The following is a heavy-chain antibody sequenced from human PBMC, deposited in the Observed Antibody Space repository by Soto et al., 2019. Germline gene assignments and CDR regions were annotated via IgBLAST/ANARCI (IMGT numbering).Heavy chain of an antibody. CDR1: GGSISSYY. CDR3: ARDVYDSSGYSGREL. Sequence: SETLSLTCTVSGGSISSYYWSWIRQPPGKGLEWIGYIYYSGSTNYNPSLKSRVTISVDTSKNQFSLKLSSVTAADTAVYYCARDVYDSSGYSGRELWGQGTLVTVSS. D-gene: IGHD3-22*01. V-gene: IGHV4-59*01. J-gene: IGHJ4*02. CDR2: IYYSGST.